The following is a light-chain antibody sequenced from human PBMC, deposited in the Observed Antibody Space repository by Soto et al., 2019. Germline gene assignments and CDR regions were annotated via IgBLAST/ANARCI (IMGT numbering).Light chain of an antibody. CDR2: DAS. J-gene: IGKJ4*01. V-gene: IGKV3-11*01. CDR3: QQCGNWPLT. Sequence: EIVLTQSLATLSLSPGERATLSCRASQSVSTCLAWYQRKPGQAPRLLIYDASNRATGIPARFSGSGSGTDFTLTISSLEPADFAVYYCQQCGNWPLTFGGGTKVDIK. CDR1: QSVSTC.